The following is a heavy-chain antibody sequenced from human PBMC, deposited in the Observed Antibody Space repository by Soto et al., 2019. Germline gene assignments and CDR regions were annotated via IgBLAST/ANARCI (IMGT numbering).Heavy chain of an antibody. D-gene: IGHD2-15*01. CDR1: GGSISSSSYY. V-gene: IGHV4-39*01. CDR3: ARQVDDIVHYEYYGMDV. Sequence: SETLFLTFTVSGGSISSSSYYWGWIRQPQGQGLEWIGSIYYSGSTYYNPSLKSRVTISVDTSKNQFSLKLSSVTAADTDVYYCARQVDDIVHYEYYGMDVWGQGTTVTVSS. J-gene: IGHJ6*02. CDR2: IYYSGST.